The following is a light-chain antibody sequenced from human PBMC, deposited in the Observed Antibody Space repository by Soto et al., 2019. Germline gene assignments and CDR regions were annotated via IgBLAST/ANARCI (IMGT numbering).Light chain of an antibody. V-gene: IGLV1-47*01. CDR3: SEWDASMSGWV. CDR1: SSNIGSSY. J-gene: IGLJ3*02. CDR2: RNN. Sequence: QSVVTQPPSASGTPGQRVTISCSGSSSNIGSSYVYWYQGLQGTAPTLLIHRNNQRPSVVPDLFSGYKSGTSASLTISGLRSEDDDDYYCSEWDASMSGWVFGGGTKVTVL.